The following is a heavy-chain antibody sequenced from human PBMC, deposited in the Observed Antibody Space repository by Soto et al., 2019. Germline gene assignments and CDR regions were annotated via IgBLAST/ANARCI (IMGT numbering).Heavy chain of an antibody. Sequence: QVQLQESGPGLVKPSQTLSLTCTVSGGSISSGGYYWIWIRQHPGKGLEWIGYIYYSGSTYYNPSLKSRVTISVDPSKNQFSLKLRSVTAADTAVYYCAREPTGGLWGYFDYWGQGTLVTVSS. D-gene: IGHD3-10*01. CDR1: GGSISSGGYY. V-gene: IGHV4-31*03. J-gene: IGHJ4*02. CDR2: IYYSGST. CDR3: AREPTGGLWGYFDY.